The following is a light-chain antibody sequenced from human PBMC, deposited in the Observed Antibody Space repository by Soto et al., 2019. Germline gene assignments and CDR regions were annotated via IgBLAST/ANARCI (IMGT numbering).Light chain of an antibody. Sequence: IQMTQSPSSLSASVGDRVTITCQASQDISKNLNWYQQKPGKAPKLLIYDASSLQTGVPSRFSGRGSATHFTFTISSMQPEDIATYYCQQYDNLLPITFVQGTRLEIK. CDR1: QDISKN. J-gene: IGKJ5*01. V-gene: IGKV1-33*01. CDR3: QQYDNLLPIT. CDR2: DAS.